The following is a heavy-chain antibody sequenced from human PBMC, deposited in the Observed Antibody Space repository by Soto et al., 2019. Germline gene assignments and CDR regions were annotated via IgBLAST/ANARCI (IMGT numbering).Heavy chain of an antibody. V-gene: IGHV1-18*04. Sequence: QVQLVQSGAEVKKPGASVKVSCKASGYTFTRYTISWVRQAPGQGLEWMGWINTYNGYTDYAQNFQGRVTMTTDTSTSTAYMEMTSLRSDDTAVYYCARDWTDTGHSGDALHVWGQGTMVTVSS. J-gene: IGHJ3*01. CDR3: ARDWTDTGHSGDALHV. CDR2: INTYNGYT. D-gene: IGHD5-18*01. CDR1: GYTFTRYT.